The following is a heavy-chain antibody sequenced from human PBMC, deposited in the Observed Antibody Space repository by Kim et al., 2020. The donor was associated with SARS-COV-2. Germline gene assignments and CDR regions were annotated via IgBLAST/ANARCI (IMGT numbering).Heavy chain of an antibody. V-gene: IGHV4-39*01. D-gene: IGHD6-6*01. CDR1: GGSISSSSYY. CDR3: ARQPEYSSSVDY. Sequence: SETLSLTCTVSGGSISSSSYYWGWIRQPPGKGLEWIGSIYYSGSTYYNPSLKSRVTISVDTSKNQFSLKLSSVTAADTAVYYCARQPEYSSSVDYWGQGT. CDR2: IYYSGST. J-gene: IGHJ4*02.